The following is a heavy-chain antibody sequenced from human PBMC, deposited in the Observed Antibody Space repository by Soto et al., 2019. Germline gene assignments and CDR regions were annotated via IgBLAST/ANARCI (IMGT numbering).Heavy chain of an antibody. V-gene: IGHV4-38-2*01. J-gene: IGHJ5*02. CDR1: GYAISRGYY. CDR2: IYHSGST. D-gene: IGHD3-10*01. Sequence: SSETLSLTCAVSGYAISRGYYWGWIRQPPGKGLEWIGSIYHSGSTYYNPSLKSRVTISVDTSKNQFSLKLSSVTAADTAVYYCARSYGSGSYYNVIHPLVWFDPWGQGTLVTVSS. CDR3: ARSYGSGSYYNVIHPLVWFDP.